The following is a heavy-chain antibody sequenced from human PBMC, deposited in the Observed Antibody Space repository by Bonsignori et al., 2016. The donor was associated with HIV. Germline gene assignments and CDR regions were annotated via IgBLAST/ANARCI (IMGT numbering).Heavy chain of an antibody. V-gene: IGHV3-9*01. J-gene: IGHJ3*02. CDR2: ISWNSGSI. CDR3: AKDLGTLGSILWWWNDAFDI. D-gene: IGHD2-21*01. Sequence: WIRQPPGKGLEWVSGISWNSGSIGYADSVKGRFTISRDNAKNSLYLQMNSLRAEDTALYYCAKDLGTLGSILWWWNDAFDIWGQGTMVTVSS.